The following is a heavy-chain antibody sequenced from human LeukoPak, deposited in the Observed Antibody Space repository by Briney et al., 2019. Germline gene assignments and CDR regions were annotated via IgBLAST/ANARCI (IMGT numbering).Heavy chain of an antibody. CDR3: AKDLGRDAFPPGY. D-gene: IGHD5-24*01. J-gene: IGHJ4*02. CDR1: GFTFGTYA. V-gene: IGHV3-23*01. Sequence: GGSLRLSCAASGFTFGTYAMSWVRQAPGKGLEWVSAISGSGDSTYYADSVKGRFTISRDNSKNTLYLQMTSLRAEDTAVYYCAKDLGRDAFPPGYWGQGTLVTVSS. CDR2: ISGSGDST.